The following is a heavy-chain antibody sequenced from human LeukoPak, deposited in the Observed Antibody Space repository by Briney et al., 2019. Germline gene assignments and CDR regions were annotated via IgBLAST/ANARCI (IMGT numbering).Heavy chain of an antibody. CDR2: ISSNGGST. V-gene: IGHV3-64*01. J-gene: IGHJ4*02. D-gene: IGHD6-6*01. CDR3: ARGGSIAARPIDY. Sequence: GGSLRFSCAASGFTFSSYAMHRVRQAPGKGLEYVSAISSNGGSTYYANSVKGRFTISRDNSKNTLFLQMGSLRAEDMAVYYCARGGSIAARPIDYWGQGTLVTVSS. CDR1: GFTFSSYA.